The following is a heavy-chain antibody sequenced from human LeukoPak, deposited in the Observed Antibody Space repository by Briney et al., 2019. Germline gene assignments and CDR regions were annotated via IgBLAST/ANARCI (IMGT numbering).Heavy chain of an antibody. J-gene: IGHJ6*02. CDR1: GFTFSSYS. CDR2: ISSSSSYI. D-gene: IGHD5-12*01. V-gene: IGHV3-21*01. CDR3: ARDIVATILGSYYYGMDV. Sequence: GGSLRLSCAASGFTFSSYSMNWVRQAPGKGLEWVSSISSSSSYIYYADSVKGRFTISSDNAKNSLYLQMNSLRAEDTAVYYCARDIVATILGSYYYGMDVWGQGTTVTVSS.